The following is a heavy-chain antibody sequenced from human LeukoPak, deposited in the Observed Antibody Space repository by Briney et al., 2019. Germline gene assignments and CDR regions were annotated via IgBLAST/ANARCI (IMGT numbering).Heavy chain of an antibody. CDR2: ISSSSSYI. V-gene: IGHV3-21*01. CDR1: GFTFSSYS. Sequence: GGSLRLSCAASGFTFSSYSMNWVRQAPGKGLEWVSSISSSSSYIYYADSVKGRFAISRDNAKHSLYLQMNSLRAEDTAVYYCAREEGVRAATNWGQKTLVTVSP. CDR3: AREEGVRAATN. D-gene: IGHD2-2*01. J-gene: IGHJ4*02.